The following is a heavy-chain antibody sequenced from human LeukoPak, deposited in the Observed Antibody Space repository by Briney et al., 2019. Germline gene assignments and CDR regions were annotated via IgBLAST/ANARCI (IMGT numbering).Heavy chain of an antibody. CDR1: GYSINSGYH. J-gene: IGHJ4*02. Sequence: SETLSLTCIVSGYSINSGYHWGWIRQPPGKGLEWIGSIYHSGSTYYNPSLKSRVTISIDTSKNQFSLKLSSGTAADTAVYYCARHYLYDTSGDGTYYFDYWGQGTLVTVSS. CDR3: ARHYLYDTSGDGTYYFDY. CDR2: IYHSGST. D-gene: IGHD3-22*01. V-gene: IGHV4-38-2*02.